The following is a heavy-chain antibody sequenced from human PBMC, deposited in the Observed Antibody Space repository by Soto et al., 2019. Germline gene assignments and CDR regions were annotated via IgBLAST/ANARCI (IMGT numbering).Heavy chain of an antibody. Sequence: QVLLEESGPGLVRPSGTLSLTCSVSGASINSANWWVWVRQPPGKGLEWIGEIYHIGSTTYNPSLKSRATISVDKSKNQFSLIVTSVTAADTAVYYCAKRYDFWSGRWYGLGVWDQGTTVTVSS. J-gene: IGHJ6*02. D-gene: IGHD3-3*01. CDR3: AKRYDFWSGRWYGLGV. V-gene: IGHV4-4*02. CDR1: GASINSANW. CDR2: IYHIGST.